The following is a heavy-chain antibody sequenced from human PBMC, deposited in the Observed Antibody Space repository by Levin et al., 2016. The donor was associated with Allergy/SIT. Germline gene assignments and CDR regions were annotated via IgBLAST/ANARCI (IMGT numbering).Heavy chain of an antibody. CDR1: GYSFTSYW. V-gene: IGHV5-51*01. Sequence: GSLRLSCKGSGYSFTSYWIGWVRQMPGKGLEWMGIIYPGDSDTRYSPSFQGQVTISADKSISTAYLQWSSLKASDTAMYYCARHHTIFGVVNYWGQGTLVTVSS. CDR3: ARHHTIFGVVNY. CDR2: IYPGDSDT. J-gene: IGHJ4*02. D-gene: IGHD3-3*01.